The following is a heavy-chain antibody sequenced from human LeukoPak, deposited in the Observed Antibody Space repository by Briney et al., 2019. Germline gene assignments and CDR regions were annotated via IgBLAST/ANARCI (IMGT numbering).Heavy chain of an antibody. V-gene: IGHV3-30*04. D-gene: IGHD2/OR15-2a*01. J-gene: IGHJ4*02. CDR1: GFTFSSYA. CDR3: ARDFYDGFALDY. Sequence: GGSLRLSCAASGFTFSSYAMHWVRQAPGKGLEWVAVISYDGSNKYYADSVKGRFNISRDNSKNTLYLQMNSLRAEDTGVYYCARDFYDGFALDYLGQGTLVTVSS. CDR2: ISYDGSNK.